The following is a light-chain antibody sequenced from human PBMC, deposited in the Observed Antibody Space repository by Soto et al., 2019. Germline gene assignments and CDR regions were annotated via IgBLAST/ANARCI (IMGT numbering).Light chain of an antibody. CDR1: SSDVGGYNY. Sequence: QSVLTQPASVSGSPGQSITISCTGTSSDVGGYNYVSWYQHHPGKAPKLMIYDVSNRASGVSNRFSGSKSGNTASRTISGLQAEDEAGYYCSSYRSSSIPVVFGGGTKLTVL. CDR3: SSYRSSSIPVV. CDR2: DVS. V-gene: IGLV2-14*03. J-gene: IGLJ2*01.